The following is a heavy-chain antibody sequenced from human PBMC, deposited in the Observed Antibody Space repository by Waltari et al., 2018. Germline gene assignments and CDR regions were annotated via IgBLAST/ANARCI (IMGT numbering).Heavy chain of an antibody. CDR2: INHSGST. Sequence: QVQLQQWGAGLLKPSETLSLTCAVYGGSFSGYYWSWIRQPPGKGLEWIGEINHSGSTNYNPSLKSRVTISVDTSKNQFSLKLSSVTAADTAVYYCARKRTDYDFWSGYYTGWFDPWGQGTLVTVSS. CDR3: ARKRTDYDFWSGYYTGWFDP. CDR1: GGSFSGYY. J-gene: IGHJ5*02. D-gene: IGHD3-3*01. V-gene: IGHV4-34*01.